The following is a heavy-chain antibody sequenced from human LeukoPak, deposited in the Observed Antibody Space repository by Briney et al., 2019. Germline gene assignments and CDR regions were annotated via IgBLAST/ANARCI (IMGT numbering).Heavy chain of an antibody. CDR3: AKEFRNYYDMPSPFY. D-gene: IGHD3-22*01. V-gene: IGHV3-30*02. Sequence: GGSLRLSCAASGFTFSSYGMHWVRQAPGKGLEWVAFIRYDGSNKYYADSVKGRFTISRDNSKNTLYLQMNSLRAEDTAVYYCAKEFRNYYDMPSPFYWGQGTLVTVSS. CDR1: GFTFSSYG. CDR2: IRYDGSNK. J-gene: IGHJ4*02.